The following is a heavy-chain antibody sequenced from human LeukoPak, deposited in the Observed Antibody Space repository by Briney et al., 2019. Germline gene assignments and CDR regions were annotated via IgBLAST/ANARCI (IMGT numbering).Heavy chain of an antibody. J-gene: IGHJ4*02. V-gene: IGHV4-59*08. D-gene: IGHD6-19*01. Sequence: SETLSLTCTVSGGSINSHYWSWIRQPPGKGLEWIGDIYYKGSTNYNPSLKSRVTISVDTSKNHLSLKLTSVLAADTAIYYCVRRDNTGWNYFDYWGQGILVPVSS. CDR2: IYYKGST. CDR3: VRRDNTGWNYFDY. CDR1: GGSINSHY.